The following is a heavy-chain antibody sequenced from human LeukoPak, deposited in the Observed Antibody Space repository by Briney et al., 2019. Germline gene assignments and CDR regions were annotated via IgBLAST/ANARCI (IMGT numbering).Heavy chain of an antibody. V-gene: IGHV4-34*01. CDR1: GGSFSGYY. J-gene: IGHJ4*02. Sequence: SETLSLTCAVYGGSFSGYYWSWIRQPPGKGLEWIGEINHSGSTNYNPSLKSRVTISVDTSKNQFSLKLSSVTAADTAVYYCARELYDSVDYWGQGALVTVSS. CDR2: INHSGST. CDR3: ARELYDSVDY. D-gene: IGHD3-22*01.